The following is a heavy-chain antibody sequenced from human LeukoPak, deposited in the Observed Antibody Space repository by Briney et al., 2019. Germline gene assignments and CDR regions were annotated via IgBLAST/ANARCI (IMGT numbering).Heavy chain of an antibody. CDR1: GYTFTSCA. V-gene: IGHV7-4-1*02. Sequence: ASVKVSCKASGYTFTSCAMNWVRQAPGQGLEWMRWINTNTGNPTYAQGFTGRFVFSLDTSVSAAYLQISSLKAEDTAVYYCARDVGRMVRNYYYGMDVWGQGTTVTVSS. CDR2: INTNTGNP. CDR3: ARDVGRMVRNYYYGMDV. D-gene: IGHD3-10*01. J-gene: IGHJ6*02.